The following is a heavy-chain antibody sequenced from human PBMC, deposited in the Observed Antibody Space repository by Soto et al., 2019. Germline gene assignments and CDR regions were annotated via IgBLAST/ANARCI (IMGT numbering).Heavy chain of an antibody. Sequence: EVQLLESGGGLVQPGGPLRLSCAASGFTVSSNYMNWVRQAPGKGLEWLSIIYSDGTTYYADSVKGRFTISRDNFKNTLYLQMNNLRAEDTAVYYCAILSNWGQGTLVTVSS. CDR3: AILSN. V-gene: IGHV3-53*01. CDR1: GFTVSSNY. CDR2: IYSDGTT. J-gene: IGHJ4*02. D-gene: IGHD6-6*01.